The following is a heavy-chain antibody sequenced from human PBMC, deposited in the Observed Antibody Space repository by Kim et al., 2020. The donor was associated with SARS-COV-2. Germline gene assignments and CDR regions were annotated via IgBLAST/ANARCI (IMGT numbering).Heavy chain of an antibody. J-gene: IGHJ5*02. CDR3: ERGEVIGIGWRGWVDP. Sequence: SETLSLTCTVSGGSISRSNSHWGWIRQPPGKGLEWIGSVYYSGSTSYNPALKSLVTISVDTSENQRSLKLTSVTAADTAVYYGERGEVIGIGWRGWVDP. V-gene: IGHV4-39*01. D-gene: IGHD2-21*01. CDR1: GGSISRSNSH. CDR2: VYYSGST.